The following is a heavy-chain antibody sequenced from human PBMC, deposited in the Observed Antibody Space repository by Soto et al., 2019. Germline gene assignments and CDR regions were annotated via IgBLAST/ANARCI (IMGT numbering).Heavy chain of an antibody. J-gene: IGHJ5*02. Sequence: GSLRLSCAASGFTFSNFWVHWVRRAPGKGLVWVSRASPDGSSTSYADSVKGRFTISRDNAKNMLYMEMNSLRAEDTAVYYCASHGSGDYFWFDPWGQGTLVTVSS. CDR1: GFTFSNFW. D-gene: IGHD4-17*01. CDR3: ASHGSGDYFWFDP. V-gene: IGHV3-74*01. CDR2: ASPDGSST.